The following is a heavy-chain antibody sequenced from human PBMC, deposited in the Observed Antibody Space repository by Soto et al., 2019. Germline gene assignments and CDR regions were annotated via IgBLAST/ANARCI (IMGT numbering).Heavy chain of an antibody. D-gene: IGHD1-26*01. CDR1: GYTFTSYD. J-gene: IGHJ4*02. CDR3: ARGTLVGATKALGY. CDR2: MNPSSGNT. Sequence: QVQLVQSGAEVTNPGASVKVSCKASGYTFTSYDINWLRQATGPGREWMGWMNPSSGNTGYAQKFQGRVTMTRNTSIITAYMELSSLSSEDTAVYYCARGTLVGATKALGYWGQGTLVTVSS. V-gene: IGHV1-8*01.